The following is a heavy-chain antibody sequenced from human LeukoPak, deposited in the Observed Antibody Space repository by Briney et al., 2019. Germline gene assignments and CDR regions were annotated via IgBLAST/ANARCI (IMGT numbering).Heavy chain of an antibody. J-gene: IGHJ3*02. CDR2: ISYDGSNK. V-gene: IGHV3-30*18. CDR1: GFTFSSYG. CDR3: AKIGGVVVAATRVDAFDI. D-gene: IGHD2-15*01. Sequence: PGRSLRLSCAASGFTFSSYGMHWVRQAPGKGLEWVAVISYDGSNKYYADSVKGRFTISRDNSKNTLYLQMNSLRAEDTAVYYCAKIGGVVVAATRVDAFDIWGQGTMVTVSS.